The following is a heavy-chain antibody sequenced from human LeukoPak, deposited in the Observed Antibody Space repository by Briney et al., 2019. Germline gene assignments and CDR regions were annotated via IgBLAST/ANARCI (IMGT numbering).Heavy chain of an antibody. D-gene: IGHD3-16*01. Sequence: KSSETLSLTCTVSGGSISSYYCNWIRQPPGKGLEWTGYIYYSGNTNYNPSLKSRLTISLDTSKNQFSLKMSSVTAADTAVYYCARGELGYFDYWGQGTLVTVSS. CDR1: GGSISSYY. V-gene: IGHV4-59*01. CDR3: ARGELGYFDY. J-gene: IGHJ4*02. CDR2: IYYSGNT.